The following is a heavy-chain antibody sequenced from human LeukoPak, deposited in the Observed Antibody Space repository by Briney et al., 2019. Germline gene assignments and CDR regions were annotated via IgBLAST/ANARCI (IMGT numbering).Heavy chain of an antibody. CDR1: GFTFSSYG. CDR3: AKDHLAGYSYGGYYFDY. CDR2: ISYDGSNK. J-gene: IGHJ4*02. D-gene: IGHD5-18*01. Sequence: GGSLRLSCAASGFTFSSYGMHWVRQAPGKGLEWVAVISYDGSNKNYVDSVKGRFTISRDNSKNTLYLQMSSLRSEDTAVYYCAKDHLAGYSYGGYYFDYWGQGTLVTVSS. V-gene: IGHV3-30*18.